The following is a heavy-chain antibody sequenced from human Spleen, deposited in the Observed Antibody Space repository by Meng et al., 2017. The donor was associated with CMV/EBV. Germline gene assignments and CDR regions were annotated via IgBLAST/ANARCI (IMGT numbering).Heavy chain of an antibody. CDR2: ISAYNGNT. D-gene: IGHD3-3*01. V-gene: IGHV1-18*01. J-gene: IGHJ4*02. Sequence: VQLVEAVAEVKKPGASVEVSCKASGYTFTSYGISWVRQAPGQGLEWMGWISAYNGNTNYAQKLQGRVTMTTDTSTSTAYMELRSLRSDDTAVYYCARDERITIFGVVIWGLWGQGTLVTVSS. CDR1: GYTFTSYG. CDR3: ARDERITIFGVVIWGL.